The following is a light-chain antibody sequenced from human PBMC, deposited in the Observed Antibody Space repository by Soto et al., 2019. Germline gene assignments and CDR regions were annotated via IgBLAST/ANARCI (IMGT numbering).Light chain of an antibody. CDR2: GAS. Sequence: EIVMTQSPATLPVSPGERATLSCRASQSVSGNLAWYQQKPGQAPRLLIYGASTRATGIPARFSGSGSGTEFTLTISSLQSEDFAVYYCQQYNNWPRTFGQGTKLEIK. CDR3: QQYNNWPRT. J-gene: IGKJ2*01. CDR1: QSVSGN. V-gene: IGKV3-15*01.